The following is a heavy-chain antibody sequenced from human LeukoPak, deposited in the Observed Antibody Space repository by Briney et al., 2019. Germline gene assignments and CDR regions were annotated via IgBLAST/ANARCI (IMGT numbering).Heavy chain of an antibody. V-gene: IGHV1-2*02. J-gene: IGHJ4*02. D-gene: IGHD3-22*01. CDR3: ARVGSGYTFDY. CDR2: INPNTGVT. Sequence: ASVKVSCKASGYTFTGYYMHWVRQAPGQGLEWMGWINPNTGVTNYAQKFQGRVTLTRDTSIITAYMELTRLRSDDTAVYYCARVGSGYTFDYWGQGTLVTASS. CDR1: GYTFTGYY.